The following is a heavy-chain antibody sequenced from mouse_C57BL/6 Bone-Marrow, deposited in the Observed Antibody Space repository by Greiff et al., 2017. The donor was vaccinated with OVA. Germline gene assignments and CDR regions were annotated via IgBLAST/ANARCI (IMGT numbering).Heavy chain of an antibody. CDR2: INPSSGYT. CDR3: ARNSPLNYYGSSYGY. D-gene: IGHD1-1*01. Sequence: VKVVESGAELAKPGASVKLSCKASGYTFTSYWMHWVKQRPGQGLEWIGYINPSSGYTKYNQKFKDKATLTADKSSSTAYMQLSSLTYEDSAVYYSARNSPLNYYGSSYGYWGQGTTLTVSS. J-gene: IGHJ2*01. V-gene: IGHV1-7*01. CDR1: GYTFTSYW.